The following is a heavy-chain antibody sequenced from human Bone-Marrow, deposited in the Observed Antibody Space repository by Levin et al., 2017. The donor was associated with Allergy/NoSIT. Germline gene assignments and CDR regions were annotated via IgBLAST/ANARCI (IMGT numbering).Heavy chain of an antibody. CDR3: ARHLFSGSNFIYGYFDL. CDR1: GGSISSSSYY. J-gene: IGHJ2*01. D-gene: IGHD3-10*01. V-gene: IGHV4-39*01. CDR2: IYYSGST. Sequence: SETLSLTCTVSGGSISSSSYYWGWIRQPPGKGLEWIGCIYYSGSTYYNPSLKSRATISAETSKNQFSLKLSSGTAADTAVYYCARHLFSGSNFIYGYFDLWGRGTLVTVSS.